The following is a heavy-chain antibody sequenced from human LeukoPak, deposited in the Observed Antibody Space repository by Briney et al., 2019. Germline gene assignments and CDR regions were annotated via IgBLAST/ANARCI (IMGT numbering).Heavy chain of an antibody. Sequence: GGSLRLSCEGAVFNLSPYGMNWVRQAPGRGLEWVVFISSNSDRIWYADSVKGRFTVSRDNAKNSLHLQMNSLRAEDTAVYYCAKIADPPWPSNYYYYYMDVWDKGTTVTVSS. CDR3: AKIADPPWPSNYYYYYMDV. CDR2: ISSNSDRI. J-gene: IGHJ6*03. V-gene: IGHV3-48*04. CDR1: VFNLSPYG.